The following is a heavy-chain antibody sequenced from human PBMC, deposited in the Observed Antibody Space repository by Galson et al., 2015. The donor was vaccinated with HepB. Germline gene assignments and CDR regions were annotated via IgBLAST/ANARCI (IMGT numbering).Heavy chain of an antibody. CDR3: ARDRAYSQFDF. V-gene: IGHV3-7*03. J-gene: IGHJ4*02. D-gene: IGHD4-11*01. Sequence: SLRLSCAASGFSFXNSWMNWVRQAPGXGPEWXASMNXXXSANYYVGSVKGRYTISRDNAKDSLYLQMDSLRADDTAVYYCARDRAYSQFDFWGQGTPVTVSS. CDR1: GFSFXNSW. CDR2: MNXXXSAN.